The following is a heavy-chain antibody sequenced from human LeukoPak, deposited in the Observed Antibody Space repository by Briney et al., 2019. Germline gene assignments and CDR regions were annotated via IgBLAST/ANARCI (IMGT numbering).Heavy chain of an antibody. Sequence: ASMKVSCKVSGYTLTELSMHWVRQAPGKGLEWMGGFDPEDGETIYAQKFQGRVTMTEDTSTDTAYMELGSLRSEDTAVYYCATGLFPNYYDSSGYYHWGQGTLVTVSS. CDR2: FDPEDGET. J-gene: IGHJ5*02. CDR3: ATGLFPNYYDSSGYYH. D-gene: IGHD3-22*01. V-gene: IGHV1-24*01. CDR1: GYTLTELS.